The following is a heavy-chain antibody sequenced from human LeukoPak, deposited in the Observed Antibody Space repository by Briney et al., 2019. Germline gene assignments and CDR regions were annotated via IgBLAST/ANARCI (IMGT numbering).Heavy chain of an antibody. CDR1: GFTVSSNY. CDR3: ARGLYVDTTMPILY. V-gene: IGHV3-53*01. J-gene: IGHJ4*02. CDR2: IYSGGST. D-gene: IGHD5-18*01. Sequence: PGGSLRLSCAASGFTVSSNYVSWVRQAPGKGLELVSVIYSGGSTYYADSVRGRFTISRDKSKNTLYLQMNSLRVEDTAVYYCARGLYVDTTMPILYWGQGTLVTVSS.